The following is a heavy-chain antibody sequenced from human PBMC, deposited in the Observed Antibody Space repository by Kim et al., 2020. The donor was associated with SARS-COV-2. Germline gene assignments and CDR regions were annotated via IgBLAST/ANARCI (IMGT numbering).Heavy chain of an antibody. D-gene: IGHD6-13*01. CDR3: ARGPIAAAGKGFLDY. J-gene: IGHJ4*02. CDR2: IIPIFGTA. CDR1: GGTFSSYA. V-gene: IGHV1-69*13. Sequence: SVKVSCKASGGTFSSYAISWVRQAPGQGLEWMGGIIPIFGTANYAQKFQGRVTITADESTSTAYMELSSLRSEDTAVYYCARGPIAAAGKGFLDYWGQGTLVTVSS.